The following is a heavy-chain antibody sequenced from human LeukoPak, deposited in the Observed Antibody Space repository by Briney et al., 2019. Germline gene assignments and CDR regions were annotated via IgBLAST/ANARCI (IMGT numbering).Heavy chain of an antibody. CDR1: GGSISSSSYY. V-gene: IGHV4-39*07. J-gene: IGHJ4*02. CDR3: ARGYYDSTEPFGY. Sequence: SETLSLTCTVSGGSISSSSYYWGWIRQPPGKGLEWIGSIYYSGSTYYNPSLKSRVTISVDTSKNQFSLKLSSVTAADTAVYYCARGYYDSTEPFGYWGQGTLVTVSS. CDR2: IYYSGST. D-gene: IGHD3-22*01.